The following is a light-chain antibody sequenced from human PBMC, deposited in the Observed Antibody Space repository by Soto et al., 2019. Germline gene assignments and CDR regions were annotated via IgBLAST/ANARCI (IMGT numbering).Light chain of an antibody. J-gene: IGKJ3*01. CDR2: AAS. Sequence: IQMTQSPTSLYASVGVRVTITCRASQGIRNFVAWYQQKPGKAPKLLIYAASTLQSGVPSRFSGSGSGTDFTLTINGLQPEDVTTYSCQKYSSVPVFGPGTKVYIQ. V-gene: IGKV1-27*01. CDR3: QKYSSVPV. CDR1: QGIRNF.